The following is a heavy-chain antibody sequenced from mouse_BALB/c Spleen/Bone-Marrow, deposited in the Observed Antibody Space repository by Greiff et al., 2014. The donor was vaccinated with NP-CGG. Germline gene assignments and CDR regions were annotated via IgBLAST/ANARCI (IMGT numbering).Heavy chain of an antibody. CDR2: IYPGDGDT. V-gene: IGHV1-87*01. CDR1: GYTFTSYW. CDR3: ARGWDWFAY. D-gene: IGHD4-1*01. Sequence: QVQLQQPGAELARPGASVKLSCKASGYTFTSYWMQWGKQRPGQGLEWIGAIYPGDGDTRYTQKFKGKATLTADKSSSTAYMQLSSLASEDSAVYYCARGWDWFAYWGQGTLVTVSA. J-gene: IGHJ3*01.